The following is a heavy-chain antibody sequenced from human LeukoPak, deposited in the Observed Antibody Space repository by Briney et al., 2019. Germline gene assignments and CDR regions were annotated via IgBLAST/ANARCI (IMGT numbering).Heavy chain of an antibody. D-gene: IGHD2-15*01. CDR1: GDSVSSNSAA. CDR2: TYYRSKWYN. CDR3: AREPDLRYCSGGSCYVTWFDP. Sequence: SQTLSLTCAISGDSVSSNSAAWNWIRQSPSSGLEWLGRTYYRSKWYNDYAVSVKSRITINPDTSKNQFSLQLNSVTPEDTAVYYCAREPDLRYCSGGSCYVTWFDPWGQGTLVTVSS. J-gene: IGHJ5*02. V-gene: IGHV6-1*01.